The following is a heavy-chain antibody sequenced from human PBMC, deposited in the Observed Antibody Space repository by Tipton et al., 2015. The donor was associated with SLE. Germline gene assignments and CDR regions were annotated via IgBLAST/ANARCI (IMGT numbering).Heavy chain of an antibody. CDR2: IYTSGST. D-gene: IGHD3-22*01. J-gene: IGHJ3*02. V-gene: IGHV4-59*10. CDR3: ARANDSSAPGTFDI. CDR1: GGSLSGYY. Sequence: LRLSCAVYGGSLSGYYWSWIRQPAGKGLEWIGRIYTSGSTNYNPSLKSRVTISVDTSKNQFSLKLSSVTAADTAVYYCARANDSSAPGTFDIWGQGTMVTVSS.